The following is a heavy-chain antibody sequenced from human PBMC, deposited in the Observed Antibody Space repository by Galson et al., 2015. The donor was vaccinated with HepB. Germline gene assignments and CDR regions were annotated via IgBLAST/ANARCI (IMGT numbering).Heavy chain of an antibody. Sequence: SVKVSCKASGYTFTTYPLHWVRQAPGQRLEWMGWINGRNGNTKYSQNFQGRVTITRDTSASTAYMELSSLRSEDTAVYFCARERTTVTNLSTTSYQYMDVWGKGTTVTVSS. CDR3: ARERTTVTNLSTTSYQYMDV. CDR2: INGRNGNT. D-gene: IGHD4-11*01. V-gene: IGHV1-3*01. CDR1: GYTFTTYP. J-gene: IGHJ6*03.